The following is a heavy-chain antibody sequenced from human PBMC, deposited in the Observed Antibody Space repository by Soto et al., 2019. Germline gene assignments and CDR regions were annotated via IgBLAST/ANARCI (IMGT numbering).Heavy chain of an antibody. D-gene: IGHD6-19*01. CDR3: ARGLRIAVAGTGQFDN. V-gene: IGHV1-18*01. Sequence: GASVKASCKASGYTFTSLGISWVRQATEQSLEWMGWISAYNGDTKYAQRLQGRVTMTTDAATTSAYMELRSLRSDDTAVYYCARGLRIAVAGTGQFDNWGQGTLVTVPS. J-gene: IGHJ4*02. CDR2: ISAYNGDT. CDR1: GYTFTSLG.